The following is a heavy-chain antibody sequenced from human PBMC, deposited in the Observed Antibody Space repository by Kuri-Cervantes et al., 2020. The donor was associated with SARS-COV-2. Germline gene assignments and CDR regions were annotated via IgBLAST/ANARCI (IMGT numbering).Heavy chain of an antibody. D-gene: IGHD3-22*01. J-gene: IGHJ6*02. CDR2: IYHSGST. CDR1: GYSISSGYY. Sequence: SETLSLTCTVSGYSISSGYYWGWIRQPPGKGLEWIGSIYHSGSTYYNPSLKSRVTISVDTSKNQFSLKLSSVTAADTAVYYCARSYDSSGYYYKPDYYYGMDVWGQGTTVTVSS. CDR3: ARSYDSSGYYYKPDYYYGMDV. V-gene: IGHV4-38-2*02.